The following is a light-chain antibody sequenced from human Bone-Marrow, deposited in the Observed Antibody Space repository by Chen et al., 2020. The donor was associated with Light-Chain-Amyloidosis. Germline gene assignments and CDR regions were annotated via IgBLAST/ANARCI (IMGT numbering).Light chain of an antibody. J-gene: IGKJ2*01. Sequence: EIVLTQSPATLSLSPGERAALSCRASQRISKFLAWYQHKPGQAPRLLIYDASIKATGIPARFSGSGSGTDFTLTIDSLEPEDFAVYYCQERTNWPLYPFGQGTKLEI. CDR1: QRISKF. CDR2: DAS. CDR3: QERTNWPLYP. V-gene: IGKV3-11*01.